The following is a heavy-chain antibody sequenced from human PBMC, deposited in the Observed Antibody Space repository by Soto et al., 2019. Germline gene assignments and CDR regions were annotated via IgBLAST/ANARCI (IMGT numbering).Heavy chain of an antibody. Sequence: QVQLVQSGAEVKKPGSSVKVSCKASGGIFSTYAISWLRQAPGQGLEWMGGIIPLFGTPNYAQRFQGRVTITAAESTSTAYMVLSRLRSEDTAVYYCARGRDDYGSGNYYNRIDFWGQGTLVTVSS. CDR3: ARGRDDYGSGNYYNRIDF. CDR2: IIPLFGTP. D-gene: IGHD3-10*01. CDR1: GGIFSTYA. V-gene: IGHV1-69*01. J-gene: IGHJ4*02.